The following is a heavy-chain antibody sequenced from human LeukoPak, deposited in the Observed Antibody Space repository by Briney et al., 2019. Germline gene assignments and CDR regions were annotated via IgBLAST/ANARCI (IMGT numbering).Heavy chain of an antibody. D-gene: IGHD3-16*01. J-gene: IGHJ4*02. Sequence: GGSLRLSCAASGFTFSSYWMSWVRQAPGKGLEWVAHIKQDGSEKYYVDSVKGRFTISRDNAKNSLYLQMNSLRAEDTAVYYCARAGIMITFGGVTEYYFDYWGQGTLVTVSS. CDR1: GFTFSSYW. CDR2: IKQDGSEK. CDR3: ARAGIMITFGGVTEYYFDY. V-gene: IGHV3-7*01.